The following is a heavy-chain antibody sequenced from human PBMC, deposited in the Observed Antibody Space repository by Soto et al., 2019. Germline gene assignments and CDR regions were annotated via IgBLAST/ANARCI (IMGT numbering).Heavy chain of an antibody. CDR2: ISPYSGYT. J-gene: IGHJ4*02. Sequence: PLELSCKSVGYGIMVYGMNCGLQATGEGLEWVGWISPYSGYTHSAQKFHGRLTLTTDTAASTAYMELRILRSADTALYYCAREASVLIPAAQPSRFDSWGQGTLVTV. V-gene: IGHV1-18*01. D-gene: IGHD2-2*01. CDR3: AREASVLIPAAQPSRFDS. CDR1: GYGIMVYG.